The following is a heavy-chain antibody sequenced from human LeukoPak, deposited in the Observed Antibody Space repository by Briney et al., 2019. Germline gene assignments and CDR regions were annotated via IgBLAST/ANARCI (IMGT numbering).Heavy chain of an antibody. CDR1: GYAFTGYY. D-gene: IGHD6-13*01. Sequence: ASVKVSCKASGYAFTGYYMHWVRQAPGQGLEWMGWINPNSGGTDYAQKFQGRVTMSRDTSISTAYMELSRLRSDDTAVSYCARESSSWEYNWFDPWGQGTLVTVSS. CDR2: INPNSGGT. J-gene: IGHJ5*02. CDR3: ARESSSWEYNWFDP. V-gene: IGHV1-2*02.